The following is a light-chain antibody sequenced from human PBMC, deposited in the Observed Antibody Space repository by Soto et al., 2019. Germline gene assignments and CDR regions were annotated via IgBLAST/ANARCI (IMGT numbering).Light chain of an antibody. Sequence: EMVLTQSPGTLSLSPGQRATLSVSASERIIRDYLACYQQLPGQAPRLLNYGASSGATGIPGRFSGRGSATDFTLTISRLEPEDFAVYYCQQYGSSLTLGGGTKVDIK. CDR1: ERIIRDY. CDR2: GAS. CDR3: QQYGSSLT. V-gene: IGKV3-20*01. J-gene: IGKJ4*01.